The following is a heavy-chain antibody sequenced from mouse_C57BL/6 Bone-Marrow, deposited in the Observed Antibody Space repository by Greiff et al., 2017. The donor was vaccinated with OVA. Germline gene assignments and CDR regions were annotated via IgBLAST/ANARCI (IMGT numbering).Heavy chain of an antibody. CDR3: ARRRVTTVVATYYFDY. CDR1: GYTFTDYY. V-gene: IGHV1-76*01. D-gene: IGHD1-1*01. Sequence: VQLQQSGAELVRPGASVKLSCKASGYTFTDYYINWVKQRPGQGLEWIARIYPGSGNTYYNEKFKGKATLTAEKSSSTAYMQLSSLTSEDSAVYFCARRRVTTVVATYYFDYWGQGTTLTVSS. CDR2: IYPGSGNT. J-gene: IGHJ2*01.